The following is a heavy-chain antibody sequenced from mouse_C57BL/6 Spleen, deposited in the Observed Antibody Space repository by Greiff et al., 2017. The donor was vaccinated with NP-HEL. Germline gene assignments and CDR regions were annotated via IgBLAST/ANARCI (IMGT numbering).Heavy chain of an antibody. J-gene: IGHJ3*01. CDR1: GFTFSSYA. CDR3: ARDSSGYHPWFAY. D-gene: IGHD3-2*02. V-gene: IGHV5-4*01. CDR2: ISDGGSYT. Sequence: EVKLVESGGGLVKPGGSLKLSCAASGFTFSSYAMSWVRQTPEKRLEWVATISDGGSYTYYPDNVKGRFTISRDNAKNNLYLQMSHLKSEDTAMYYCARDSSGYHPWFAYWGQGTLVTVSA.